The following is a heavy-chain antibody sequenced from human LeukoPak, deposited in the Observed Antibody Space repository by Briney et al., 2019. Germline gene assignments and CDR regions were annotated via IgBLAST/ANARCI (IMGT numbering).Heavy chain of an antibody. J-gene: IGHJ4*02. V-gene: IGHV4-34*01. CDR3: AGRGYSVYGIAY. CDR1: GGSFSDYY. D-gene: IGHD5/OR15-5a*01. Sequence: SETLSLTCAVYGGSFSDYYWSWIRQPPGKGLEWIGEINHSGSTNYNPSLKSRVTISVDTSKNQFSLKLSSVTAADTAVYYCAGRGYSVYGIAYWGQGPLVTVSS. CDR2: INHSGST.